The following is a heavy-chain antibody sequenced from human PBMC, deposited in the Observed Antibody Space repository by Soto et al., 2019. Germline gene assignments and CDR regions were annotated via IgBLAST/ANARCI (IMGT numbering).Heavy chain of an antibody. CDR2: IYYSGST. D-gene: IGHD3-22*01. V-gene: IGHV4-30-4*01. Sequence: SETLSLTCSVSGGSVSSGDYYWSWIRQPPGKGLEWIGYIYYSGSTYNNPSLKSRVIISVDTSKNQFSLKLTSVTAADTAVYFCAREPYYYDSSGYYRNWYFDLWGRGTLVSVSS. J-gene: IGHJ2*01. CDR3: AREPYYYDSSGYYRNWYFDL. CDR1: GGSVSSGDYY.